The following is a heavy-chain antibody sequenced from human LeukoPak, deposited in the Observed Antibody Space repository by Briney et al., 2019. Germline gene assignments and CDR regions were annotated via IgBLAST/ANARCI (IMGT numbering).Heavy chain of an antibody. Sequence: GGSLRLSCAASGFTFSSYWMHWVRQAPGKGLVWVSRINSDGSSTSYADSVKGRFTISRDNAKNTLYLQMNSLRAEDTAVYYCAGVRLLWFGGGFDYWGQGTLVTVSS. CDR3: AGVRLLWFGGGFDY. V-gene: IGHV3-74*01. D-gene: IGHD3-10*01. CDR1: GFTFSSYW. J-gene: IGHJ4*02. CDR2: INSDGSST.